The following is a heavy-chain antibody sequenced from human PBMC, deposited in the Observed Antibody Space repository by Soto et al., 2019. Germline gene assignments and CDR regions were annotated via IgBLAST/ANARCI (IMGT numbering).Heavy chain of an antibody. J-gene: IGHJ4*02. CDR1: GYNFGAYW. CDR3: ARGGIIGNPPDY. CDR2: IFPGDSDT. Sequence: PGESLKISCQGSGYNFGAYWIGWVRQMPGKGLEWMGIIFPGDSDTRYRPSFQGQVTISVDRSINTAYLQWSSLKASDTAMYFCARGGIIGNPPDYWGQGTQVTVSS. V-gene: IGHV5-51*01. D-gene: IGHD1-20*01.